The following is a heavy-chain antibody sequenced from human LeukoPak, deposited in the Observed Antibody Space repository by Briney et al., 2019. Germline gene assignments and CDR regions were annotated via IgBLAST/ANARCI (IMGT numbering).Heavy chain of an antibody. CDR2: VYPSGNT. J-gene: IGHJ5*02. D-gene: IGHD6-13*01. Sequence: PSETLSLTCTVSGGSISGGIYYWSWIRQPAGKGLEYIGRVYPSGNTNYNPSFESRVTISIDTSKNRFSLKLNSVTAADTAVYYCARVVAAAGNNWFDPWGQGTLVTVSS. CDR1: GGSISGGIYY. CDR3: ARVVAAAGNNWFDP. V-gene: IGHV4-61*02.